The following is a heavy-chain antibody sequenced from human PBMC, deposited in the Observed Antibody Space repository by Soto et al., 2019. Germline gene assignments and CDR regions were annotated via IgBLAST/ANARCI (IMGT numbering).Heavy chain of an antibody. CDR2: ISGSGGAI. CDR3: AKGLVWHYGSGKLYGMDV. D-gene: IGHD3-10*01. Sequence: QPGGSLRLSCAASGFTFSSYAMNWVRQAPGKGLEWVSAISGSGGAIYSADSVKGRFTVSRDNSKNRFYLQMNSLSAEDTAVYYCAKGLVWHYGSGKLYGMDVWGQGTTVTVSS. J-gene: IGHJ6*02. CDR1: GFTFSSYA. V-gene: IGHV3-23*01.